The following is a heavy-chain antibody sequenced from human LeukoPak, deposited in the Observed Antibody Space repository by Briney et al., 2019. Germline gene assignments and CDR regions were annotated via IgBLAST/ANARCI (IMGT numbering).Heavy chain of an antibody. V-gene: IGHV3-23*01. Sequence: PGGSLRLSCAASGFTFSSYAMSWVRQAPGKGLEWVSAISGSGGSTYYADSVKGRFTISRDNSKNTLYLQMNSLRAEDTAVYYCAKDSFPYSSSWYGGDFDYWGQGTLVTVSS. J-gene: IGHJ4*02. D-gene: IGHD6-13*01. CDR2: ISGSGGST. CDR1: GFTFSSYA. CDR3: AKDSFPYSSSWYGGDFDY.